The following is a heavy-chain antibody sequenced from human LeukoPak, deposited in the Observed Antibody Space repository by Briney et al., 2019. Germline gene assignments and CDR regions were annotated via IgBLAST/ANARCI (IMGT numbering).Heavy chain of an antibody. J-gene: IGHJ4*02. Sequence: SETLSLTCTVSGGTISTSSYYFAWIRQPPGKGLEWIGSVHYSGSTYYHPSLKSRVTISIDTSKNQFSLNLNSVTAADTAVYYCARAPSGVSFDYWGQGTLVTVSS. CDR1: GGTISTSSYY. V-gene: IGHV4-39*07. CDR3: ARAPSGVSFDY. CDR2: VHYSGST. D-gene: IGHD1-26*01.